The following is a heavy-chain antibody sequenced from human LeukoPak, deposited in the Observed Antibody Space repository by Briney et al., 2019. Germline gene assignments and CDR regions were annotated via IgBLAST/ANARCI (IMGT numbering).Heavy chain of an antibody. CDR3: AREYYYGMDV. J-gene: IGHJ6*02. Sequence: GGSLRLSCAASGFTFTNSWMHWVRQAPGKGLVWVSRIYSDWSITRYADSVKGRFTISRDNGRNTLYLQMNSLRAEDTAVYYCAREYYYGMDVWGQGTTVTVSS. CDR1: GFTFTNSW. V-gene: IGHV3-74*01. CDR2: IYSDWSIT.